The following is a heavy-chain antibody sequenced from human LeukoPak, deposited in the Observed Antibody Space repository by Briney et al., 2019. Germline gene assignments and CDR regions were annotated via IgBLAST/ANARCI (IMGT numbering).Heavy chain of an antibody. CDR1: GGFISSYY. CDR2: IYTSGST. D-gene: IGHD3-22*01. CDR3: ARVRADDDSSGYYYRWGYFDY. Sequence: PSETLSLTCTVSGGFISSYYWSWIRQPAGKGLEWIGRIYTSGSTNYNPSLKSRVTMSVDTSKNQFSLKLSSVTAADTAVYYCARVRADDDSSGYYYRWGYFDYWGQGTLVTVSS. V-gene: IGHV4-4*07. J-gene: IGHJ4*02.